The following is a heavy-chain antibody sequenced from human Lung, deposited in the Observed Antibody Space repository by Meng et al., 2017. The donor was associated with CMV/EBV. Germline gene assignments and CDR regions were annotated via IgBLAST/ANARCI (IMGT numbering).Heavy chain of an antibody. J-gene: IGHJ5*02. D-gene: IGHD3-3*01. Sequence: SVXVSXKASGGTFSSYAISWVRQAPGQGLEWMGGIIPIFGTANYAQKFQGRVTITTDESTSTAYMELSSLRSEDTAVYYCARDRPITIFGVVQSQWFDPWXQGTXVTVSS. V-gene: IGHV1-69*05. CDR3: ARDRPITIFGVVQSQWFDP. CDR2: IIPIFGTA. CDR1: GGTFSSYA.